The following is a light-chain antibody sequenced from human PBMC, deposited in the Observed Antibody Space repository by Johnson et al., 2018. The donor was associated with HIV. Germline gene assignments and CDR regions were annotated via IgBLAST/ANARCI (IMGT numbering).Light chain of an antibody. Sequence: QSVLTQPPSVSAAPGQKVTISCSGSSSNIGNNYVSWYQQIPGTAPKLLIYENNRRPSGLTDRFSGSKSGTSATLGITGLKTGDAADYYCGTSDSSLSGGFYVFGAGTKVTVL. CDR2: ENN. V-gene: IGLV1-51*02. CDR1: SSNIGNNY. CDR3: GTSDSSLSGGFYV. J-gene: IGLJ1*01.